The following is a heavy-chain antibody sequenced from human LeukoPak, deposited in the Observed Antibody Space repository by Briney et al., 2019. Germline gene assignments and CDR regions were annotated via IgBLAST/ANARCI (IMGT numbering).Heavy chain of an antibody. Sequence: GGSLRPSCAASGFTFSTDSMNWVRQAPGKGLEWCSSISSSSLHIHHPASVKGRFTVSRDNAKNSLYLQMNSLRAEDTAVYYCARVRDSGWTGDYWGQGTLVTVSS. J-gene: IGHJ4*02. CDR1: GFTFSTDS. CDR2: ISSSSLHI. CDR3: ARVRDSGWTGDY. V-gene: IGHV3-21*01. D-gene: IGHD6-19*01.